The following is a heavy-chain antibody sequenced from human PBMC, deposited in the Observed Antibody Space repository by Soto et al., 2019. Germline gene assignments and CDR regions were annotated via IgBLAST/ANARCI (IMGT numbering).Heavy chain of an antibody. CDR2: INPNSGGT. J-gene: IGHJ4*02. Sequence: ASVKVSCKASGYTFTGYYMHWVRQAPGQGLEWMGWINPNSGGTNYAQKFQGRVTMTRDTSISTAYMELSRLRSDDPAVYYCASSVVVVAATGGDYWGQGTLVTVSS. V-gene: IGHV1-2*02. CDR3: ASSVVVVAATGGDY. CDR1: GYTFTGYY. D-gene: IGHD2-15*01.